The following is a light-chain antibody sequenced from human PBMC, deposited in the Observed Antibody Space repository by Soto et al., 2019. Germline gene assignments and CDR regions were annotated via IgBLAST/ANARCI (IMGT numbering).Light chain of an antibody. V-gene: IGKV3-11*01. Sequence: EVGLTQSPATLSLSPGERATLSCRASQSVSSFLAWYQQKPGQAPRLLIYDASNRAPGIPARFSGSGSGTDFTLTISSLEPEDFAVYYCQQRSNWPPLTFGGGTKVEIK. J-gene: IGKJ4*01. CDR1: QSVSSF. CDR2: DAS. CDR3: QQRSNWPPLT.